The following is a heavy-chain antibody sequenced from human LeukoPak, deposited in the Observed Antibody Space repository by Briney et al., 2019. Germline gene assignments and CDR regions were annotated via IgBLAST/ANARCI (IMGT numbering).Heavy chain of an antibody. CDR2: IYSGGAT. J-gene: IGHJ4*02. D-gene: IGHD3-3*01. CDR1: GITVSTNY. V-gene: IGHV3-53*01. CDR3: AKFGYSPLRLDYFDY. Sequence: GGSLRLSCAASGITVSTNYMSWVRQAPGKGLEWVSIIYSGGATFYADSVKGRFTISRENSKNTLYLQMNSLRAEDTAVYYCAKFGYSPLRLDYFDYWGQGTLVTVSS.